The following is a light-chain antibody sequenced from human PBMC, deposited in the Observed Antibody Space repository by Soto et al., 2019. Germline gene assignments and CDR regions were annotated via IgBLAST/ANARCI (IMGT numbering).Light chain of an antibody. Sequence: DIQMTQSPSTLSASVGDRVTITCRASQSISIWLAWYQQKPGKAPKLLIYDASSLESGVTASFSGSGSETEFTLTISSLQPDDFATYYCQQYNSFPLTFGGGTTVEIK. CDR3: QQYNSFPLT. J-gene: IGKJ4*01. CDR1: QSISIW. V-gene: IGKV1-5*01. CDR2: DAS.